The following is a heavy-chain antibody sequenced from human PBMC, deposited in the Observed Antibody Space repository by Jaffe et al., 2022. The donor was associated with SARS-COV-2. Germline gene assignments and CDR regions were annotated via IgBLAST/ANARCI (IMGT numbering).Heavy chain of an antibody. D-gene: IGHD5-12*01. V-gene: IGHV1-8*01. Sequence: QVQLVQSGAEVKKPGASVKVSCKSSGYTFTSYDIHWVRQATGQGLEWMGWVNPNNGNRGYAQKFQGRVSMTRDTSMTTAYMELSSLRSEDTAVYYCARGRDGYNGIRVLNDFWGQGTLVTVSS. J-gene: IGHJ4*02. CDR3: ARGRDGYNGIRVLNDF. CDR2: VNPNNGNR. CDR1: GYTFTSYD.